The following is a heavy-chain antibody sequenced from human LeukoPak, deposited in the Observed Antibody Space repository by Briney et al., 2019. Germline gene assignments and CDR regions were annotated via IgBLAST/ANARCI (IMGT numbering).Heavy chain of an antibody. J-gene: IGHJ6*03. CDR3: ARVGRDYHMDV. Sequence: SETLSLTCTVSGGSISSSSYYWGWIRQPPGKGLEWIGSIYYSGSTYYNPSLKSRVTISVDTSKNQFSLKLSSVTAADTAVYYCARVGRDYHMDVWGKGTTVTVSS. V-gene: IGHV4-39*07. D-gene: IGHD3-10*01. CDR1: GGSISSSSYY. CDR2: IYYSGST.